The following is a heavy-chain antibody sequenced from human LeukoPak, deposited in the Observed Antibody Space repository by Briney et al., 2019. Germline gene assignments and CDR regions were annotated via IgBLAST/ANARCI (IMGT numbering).Heavy chain of an antibody. CDR1: GFTFSSYA. D-gene: IGHD3-22*01. J-gene: IGHJ6*02. CDR3: AREDGYYDSSGYFPRNYYYYGMDV. CDR2: ISSSGSTI. Sequence: GRSLRLSCAASGFTFSSYAMHWVRQAPGKGLEWVSYISSSGSTIYYADSVKGRFTISRDNAKNSLYLQMNSLRAEDTAVYYCAREDGYYDSSGYFPRNYYYYGMDVWGQGTTVTVSS. V-gene: IGHV3-48*04.